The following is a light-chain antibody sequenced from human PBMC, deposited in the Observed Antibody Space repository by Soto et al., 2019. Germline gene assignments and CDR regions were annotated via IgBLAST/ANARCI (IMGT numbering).Light chain of an antibody. V-gene: IGKV3-20*01. CDR1: QSISRY. J-gene: IGKJ1*01. CDR3: QPYGTSSWT. CDR2: GAS. Sequence: IVLTQSPGTLSLSPGERTTLSCRASQSISRYLAWYQQKPGQGPRLLIYGASSRATGTPDRFSGSGSGTDFTLTINRLEPEDFAVYYCQPYGTSSWTFGQGTKV.